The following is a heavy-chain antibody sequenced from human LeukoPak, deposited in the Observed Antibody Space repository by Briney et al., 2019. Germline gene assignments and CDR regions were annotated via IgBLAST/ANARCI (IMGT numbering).Heavy chain of an antibody. CDR1: GFTFSSYG. CDR2: MSYDGSNK. Sequence: GGSLSLSCAASGFTFSSYGMHWVRQAPGKGLEWVAVMSYDGSNKYYADSVKGRFTISRDNSKNTLYLQMNSLRAEDTAVYYCAKDGGNYDFWSGYYRGSFDYWGQGTLVTVSS. CDR3: AKDGGNYDFWSGYYRGSFDY. J-gene: IGHJ4*02. V-gene: IGHV3-30*18. D-gene: IGHD3-3*01.